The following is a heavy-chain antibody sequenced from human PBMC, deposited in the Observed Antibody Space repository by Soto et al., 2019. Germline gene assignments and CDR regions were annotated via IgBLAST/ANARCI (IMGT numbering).Heavy chain of an antibody. Sequence: PGGSLRLSCAASAFTFTNYGMHWVRQAPGKGLEWVAAISGGGSKKYYADSVKGRFTISRDNSKNTLYLQMNSLRAGDTAVYYCATMVRHHAFDIWGQATMVTVSS. CDR3: ATMVRHHAFDI. CDR1: AFTFTNYG. J-gene: IGHJ3*02. CDR2: ISGGGSKK. D-gene: IGHD3-10*01. V-gene: IGHV3-30*02.